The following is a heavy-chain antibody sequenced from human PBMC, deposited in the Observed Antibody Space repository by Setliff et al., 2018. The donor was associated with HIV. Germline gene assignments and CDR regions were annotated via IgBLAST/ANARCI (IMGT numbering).Heavy chain of an antibody. V-gene: IGHV4-38-2*01. CDR2: IYHSGST. D-gene: IGHD3-22*01. CDR3: ATVSGYYWQYFDY. CDR1: GYSISSGYY. J-gene: IGHJ4*02. Sequence: SETLSLTCAVSGYSISSGYYWGWIRQPPGKGLEWIRHIYHSGSTSYNPSLKSRATISVDTSKNQFSLKLSSVTAADTAVYYCATVSGYYWQYFDYWGPGTLVTVSS.